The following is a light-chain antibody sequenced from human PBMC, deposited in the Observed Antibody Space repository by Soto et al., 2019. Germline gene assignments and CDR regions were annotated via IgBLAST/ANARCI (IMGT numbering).Light chain of an antibody. Sequence: DIQMTQSPSSVSASVGDRVTITCRASRDINNWLAWYQQKPGKTPKILLFPASNLQSGVPSRLSGRGSVTDFSLTISSLQPEDVAPYDCQQGTTFPLTFGGGTMVYVK. CDR2: PAS. CDR1: RDINNW. V-gene: IGKV1-12*01. J-gene: IGKJ4*01. CDR3: QQGTTFPLT.